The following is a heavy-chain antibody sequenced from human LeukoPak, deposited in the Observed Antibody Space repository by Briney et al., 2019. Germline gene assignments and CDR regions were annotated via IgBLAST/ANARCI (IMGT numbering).Heavy chain of an antibody. CDR3: ARVGGAFDI. J-gene: IGHJ3*02. D-gene: IGHD2-15*01. Sequence: GGSLRLSCAASGFTFSGYAMHWVRQAPGKGLGYVSAITSNGGSTYYASSVKGRFTISRDNSKNTLYLQMGSLRAEDMAVYYCARVGGAFDIWGQGTMVTVSS. CDR2: ITSNGGST. CDR1: GFTFSGYA. V-gene: IGHV3-64*01.